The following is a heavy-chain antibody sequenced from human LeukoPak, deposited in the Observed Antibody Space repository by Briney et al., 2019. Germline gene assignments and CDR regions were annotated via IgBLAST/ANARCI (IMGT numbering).Heavy chain of an antibody. V-gene: IGHV3-66*01. CDR2: IYSGATT. D-gene: IGHD1-14*01. CDR1: GFTVSSNY. J-gene: IGHJ5*02. Sequence: GGSLRLSCAASGFTVSSNYMSWVRQAPGKGLEWVSVIYSGATTYYADSVKGRFTISRDNSKNTLYLQMDSLRAEDTALYYCAKGSGINHYHWIDPWGQGTLVTVSS. CDR3: AKGSGINHYHWIDP.